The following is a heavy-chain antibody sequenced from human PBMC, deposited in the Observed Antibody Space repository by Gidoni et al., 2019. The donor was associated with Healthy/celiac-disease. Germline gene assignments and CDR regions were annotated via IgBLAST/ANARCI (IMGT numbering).Heavy chain of an antibody. CDR2: IDPSDSYT. CDR1: GYSFNSYW. V-gene: IGHV5-10-1*03. J-gene: IGHJ4*02. Sequence: EVHLVQSGAEVKQPGASLRISCKGSGYSFNSYWISWVRQMPGKGLEWMGRIDPSDSYTNDSQFFKGHVTISADKSISTAYLQWSSLKASDNAMYDCARHYIYWNGIAAAGDWGQGTLVTVSS. CDR3: ARHYIYWNGIAAAGD. D-gene: IGHD6-13*01.